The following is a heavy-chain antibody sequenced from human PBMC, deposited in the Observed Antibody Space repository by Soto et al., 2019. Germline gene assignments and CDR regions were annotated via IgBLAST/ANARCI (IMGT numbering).Heavy chain of an antibody. CDR2: IYYSGST. Sequence: SETLSLTYTVSGGAISNYYWSWIRQPPGKGLEWIGYIYYSGSTNYNPSLKSRVTISVDTSKNQFSLKLSSVTAADTAVYYCARRWGGTFDIWGQGTMVT. V-gene: IGHV4-59*08. D-gene: IGHD3-10*01. CDR1: GGAISNYY. J-gene: IGHJ3*02. CDR3: ARRWGGTFDI.